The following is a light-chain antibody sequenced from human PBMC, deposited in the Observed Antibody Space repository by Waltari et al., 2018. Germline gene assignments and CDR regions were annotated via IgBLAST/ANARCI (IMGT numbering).Light chain of an antibody. J-gene: IGLJ2*01. CDR3: GTWDSSLSTVI. V-gene: IGLV1-51*01. Sequence: QSVLTQPPSVSAAPGQKVTISCPGSSSNIGNNYVSWYQHVPGTAPQLLIYDNNKPPSGIPDRFLGSKSGTSATLGITGLQTGDEADYYCGTWDSSLSTVIFGGGTKLTVL. CDR1: SSNIGNNY. CDR2: DNN.